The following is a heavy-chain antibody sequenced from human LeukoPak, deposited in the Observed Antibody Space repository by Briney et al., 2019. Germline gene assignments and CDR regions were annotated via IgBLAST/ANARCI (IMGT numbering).Heavy chain of an antibody. Sequence: PGRSLRLSCAASGFTFSTYAMHWVRQAPGKGLEWVAVISDDESNKYYADSVKGRFTISRDNSKNTLYLQMNSLITEDTAVYYCARDTSANSIDYWGQETLVTVSS. CDR2: ISDDESNK. D-gene: IGHD6-13*01. V-gene: IGHV3-30-3*01. CDR1: GFTFSTYA. J-gene: IGHJ4*02. CDR3: ARDTSANSIDY.